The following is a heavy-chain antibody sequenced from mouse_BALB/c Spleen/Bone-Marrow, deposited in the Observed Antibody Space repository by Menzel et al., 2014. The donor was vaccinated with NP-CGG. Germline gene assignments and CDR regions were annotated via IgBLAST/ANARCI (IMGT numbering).Heavy chain of an antibody. CDR3: ARRITATFYGLDY. Sequence: QVTLKVCGPGIVQSSQTLSLTCSFSGFSLRTSDLGVSWIRQPSGKGLEWLAHIYWDDDKRYNSSLKSRLTISKDTSRNQVFLEITNVDIADTATYYCARRITATFYGLDYWGQGTSVTVSS. J-gene: IGHJ4*01. V-gene: IGHV8-12*01. CDR2: IYWDDDK. D-gene: IGHD1-2*01. CDR1: GFSLRTSDLG.